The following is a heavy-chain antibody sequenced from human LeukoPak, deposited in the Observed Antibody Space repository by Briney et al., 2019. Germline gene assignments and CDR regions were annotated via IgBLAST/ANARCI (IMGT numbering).Heavy chain of an antibody. V-gene: IGHV3-23*01. CDR3: AKPPRGGNHY. CDR2: ISGSGGST. D-gene: IGHD4-23*01. J-gene: IGHJ4*02. Sequence: GGSLTLSCVASGFTFSSYAMSWVRQAPGKGLEWVSAISGSGGSTYYADSVKGRFTISRDNSKNTLYLQMNSLRAEDTAVYYCAKPPRGGNHYWGQGTLVTVSS. CDR1: GFTFSSYA.